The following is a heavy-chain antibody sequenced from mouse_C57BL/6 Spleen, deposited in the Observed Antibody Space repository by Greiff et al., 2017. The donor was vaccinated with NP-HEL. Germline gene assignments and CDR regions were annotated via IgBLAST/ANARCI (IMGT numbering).Heavy chain of an antibody. J-gene: IGHJ2*01. CDR2: IDPANGNT. Sequence: VQLKESVAELVRPGASVKLSCTASGFNIKNTYMHWVKQRPEQGLEWIGRIDPANGNTKYAPKFQGKATITADTSSNTAYLQLSSLTSEDTAIYYCARNPITTVVEGGLDYWGQGTTLTVSS. CDR1: GFNIKNTY. CDR3: ARNPITTVVEGGLDY. V-gene: IGHV14-3*01. D-gene: IGHD1-1*01.